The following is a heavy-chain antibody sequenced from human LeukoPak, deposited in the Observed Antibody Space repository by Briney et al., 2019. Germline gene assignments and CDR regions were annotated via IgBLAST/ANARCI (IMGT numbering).Heavy chain of an antibody. CDR2: FYDSGST. CDR1: GGSISSSTYY. Sequence: SETLSLTCTVSGGSISSSTYYWDWIRQPPGKGLEWIGNFYDSGSTWYNPSLKSRVTISVDTSKNQFSLKLSSVTAADTAVYYCARARYSSSWYPLNLYYYYGMDVWAKGPRSPSP. D-gene: IGHD6-13*01. V-gene: IGHV4-39*07. CDR3: ARARYSSSWYPLNLYYYYGMDV. J-gene: IGHJ6*02.